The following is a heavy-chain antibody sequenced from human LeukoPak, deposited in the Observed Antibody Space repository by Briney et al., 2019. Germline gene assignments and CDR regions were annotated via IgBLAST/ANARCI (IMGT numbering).Heavy chain of an antibody. CDR3: AKSDTSGPTAHDY. D-gene: IGHD3-22*01. CDR1: GFTFSSYA. CDR2: IGGSGSST. V-gene: IGHV3-23*01. J-gene: IGHJ4*02. Sequence: GGSLRLSCAASGFTFSSYAMGWVRQAPGKGLEWVSAIGGSGSSTYYAGSVKGRFTISRDNSKNTLYLQMNSLRAEDTAVYYCAKSDTSGPTAHDYWGQGTLVTVSS.